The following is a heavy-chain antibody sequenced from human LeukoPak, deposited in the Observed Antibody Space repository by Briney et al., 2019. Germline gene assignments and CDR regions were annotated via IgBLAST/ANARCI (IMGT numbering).Heavy chain of an antibody. Sequence: PGGSLRLSCAASGFTFSNYAMTWVRQAPGKGLERVSTISDSGSTFYADSVKGRFTVSRDNFRNTLYVQMNSLRAEDTAVYYCARDVFSGSFRSEYWGQGTLVTVSS. CDR1: GFTFSNYA. D-gene: IGHD3-16*02. CDR2: ISDSGST. V-gene: IGHV3-23*01. J-gene: IGHJ4*02. CDR3: ARDVFSGSFRSEY.